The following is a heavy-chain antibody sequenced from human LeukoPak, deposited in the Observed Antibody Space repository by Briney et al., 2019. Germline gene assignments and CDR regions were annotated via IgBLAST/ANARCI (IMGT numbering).Heavy chain of an antibody. D-gene: IGHD3-9*01. Sequence: GGSLRLSCAASGFTFSDYYMSWIRQAPGKGLDWVSYIDSSTSYKNYVDSVKGRFTIPRDNAKNSLFLQMNSLRAEDTAVYYCAREYYDILTGYRTDAFDIWGQGTMVTVSS. J-gene: IGHJ3*02. CDR2: IDSSTSYK. CDR1: GFTFSDYY. V-gene: IGHV3-11*05. CDR3: AREYYDILTGYRTDAFDI.